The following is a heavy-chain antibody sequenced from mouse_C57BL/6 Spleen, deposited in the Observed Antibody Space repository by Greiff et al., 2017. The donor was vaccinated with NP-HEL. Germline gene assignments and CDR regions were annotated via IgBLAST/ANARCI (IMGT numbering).Heavy chain of an antibody. J-gene: IGHJ1*03. Sequence: EVKVVESGGGLVKPGGSLKLSCAASGFTFSSYAMSWVRQTPEKRLEWVATISDGGSYTYYPDNVKGRFTISRDNAKNNLYLQMSHLKSEDTAMYYCARDGGNYEGVGYFDVWGTGTTVTVSS. CDR1: GFTFSSYA. CDR3: ARDGGNYEGVGYFDV. V-gene: IGHV5-4*01. D-gene: IGHD2-1*01. CDR2: ISDGGSYT.